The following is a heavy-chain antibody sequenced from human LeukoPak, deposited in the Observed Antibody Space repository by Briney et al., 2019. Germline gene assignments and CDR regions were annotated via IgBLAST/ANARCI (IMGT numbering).Heavy chain of an antibody. CDR1: GFTFYDYA. D-gene: IGHD6-19*01. CDR2: ISWNSGSI. V-gene: IGHV3-9*01. J-gene: IGHJ4*02. CDR3: AKDSSRYSSAQGRAFDY. Sequence: GGSLRLFCAASGFTFYDYAVHWVRHAPGKGLEWVSGISWNSGSIGYADSVKGQFTISIDHAKNSLYLQMNSVRAEDTALYYCAKDSSRYSSAQGRAFDYWCQGTVVTVSA.